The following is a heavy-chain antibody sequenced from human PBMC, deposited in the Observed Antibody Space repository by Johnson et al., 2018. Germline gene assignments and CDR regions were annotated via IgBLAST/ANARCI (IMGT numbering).Heavy chain of an antibody. CDR1: GFTFDDYA. Sequence: VQLVESGGGLVQPGRSLRLSCAASGFTFDDYAMHWVRQAPGKGLEWVSGISWNGGTIGYADSVKGRFTLSRDTAKNSLYRQMNSLRPEDTALYYCARDMQSVLAVAGTSYFQHWGQGTLVTVSA. V-gene: IGHV3-9*01. D-gene: IGHD6-19*01. J-gene: IGHJ1*01. CDR2: ISWNGGTI. CDR3: ARDMQSVLAVAGTSYFQH.